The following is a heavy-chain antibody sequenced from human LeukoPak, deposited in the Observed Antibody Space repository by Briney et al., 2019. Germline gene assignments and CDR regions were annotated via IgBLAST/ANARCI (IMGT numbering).Heavy chain of an antibody. D-gene: IGHD6-13*01. CDR3: AGAKGSRWPPNFDY. Sequence: SETLSLTCTVSGGSISSYYWSWIRQPPGKGLEWIGYIYYSGSTNYNPSLKSRVTISVDTSKNQFSLKLSSVTAADTAVYYCAGAKGSRWPPNFDYWGQGTLVTVPS. J-gene: IGHJ4*02. CDR2: IYYSGST. CDR1: GGSISSYY. V-gene: IGHV4-59*01.